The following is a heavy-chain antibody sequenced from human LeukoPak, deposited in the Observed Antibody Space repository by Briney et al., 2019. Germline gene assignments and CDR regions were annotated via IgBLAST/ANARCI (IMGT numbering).Heavy chain of an antibody. J-gene: IGHJ3*02. CDR2: ISQSGST. CDR1: GGSISSRSYY. CDR3: ARDLVTVTKGFDI. Sequence: SETLSLTCTVSGGSISSRSYYWGWIRQPPGKGLEWIGSISQSGSTYYNPSLKSRVTMSVDTSKNQFSLKLSSVTAADTAVYYCARDLVTVTKGFDIWGQGTMVSVSS. V-gene: IGHV4-39*07. D-gene: IGHD4-17*01.